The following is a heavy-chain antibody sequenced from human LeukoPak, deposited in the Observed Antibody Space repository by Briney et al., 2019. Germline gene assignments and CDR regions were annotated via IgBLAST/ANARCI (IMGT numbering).Heavy chain of an antibody. Sequence: PSETLSLTCTVSGGSISSYYWSWIRQPPGKGLEWIGYIYYSGSTNYNPSLKSRVTISVDTSKNQFSLKLSSVTAADTAVYYCARERWEPSYNWFDPWGQGTLVTVSS. V-gene: IGHV4-59*12. J-gene: IGHJ5*02. D-gene: IGHD1-26*01. CDR2: IYYSGST. CDR1: GGSISSYY. CDR3: ARERWEPSYNWFDP.